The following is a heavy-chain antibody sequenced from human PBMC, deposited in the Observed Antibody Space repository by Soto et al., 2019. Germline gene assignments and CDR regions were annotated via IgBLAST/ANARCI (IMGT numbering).Heavy chain of an antibody. CDR1: GVTVSNNY. D-gene: IGHD3-3*01. V-gene: IGHV3-66*01. CDR2: IYSGGRT. CDR3: ARETYDDY. J-gene: IGHJ4*02. Sequence: EVQLVESGGGLVQPGGSLRLSCAASGVTVSNNYMSWVRQAPGKGLEWVSVIYSGGRTYYADSVKGRFIISRDSSKNTLYLQMNRRRAEDTAVYYCARETYDDYRGQGTLVTVSS.